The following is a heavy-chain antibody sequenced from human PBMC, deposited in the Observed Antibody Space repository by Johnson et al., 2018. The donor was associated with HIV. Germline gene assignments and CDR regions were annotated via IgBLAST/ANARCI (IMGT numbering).Heavy chain of an antibody. CDR1: GFTFSSYA. CDR2: ISDDGNIK. CDR3: ARGGEYSSSLYAFDI. V-gene: IGHV3-30-3*01. J-gene: IGHJ3*02. D-gene: IGHD6-13*01. Sequence: QVQLVESGGGVVQPGRSLRLSCAASGFTFSSYAMHWVRQAPGKGLEWVAVISDDGNIKYYADSVRGRFTISRDNSKNTLYLQMNSLRTEDTAVYYCARGGEYSSSLYAFDIWGQGTMVTVSS.